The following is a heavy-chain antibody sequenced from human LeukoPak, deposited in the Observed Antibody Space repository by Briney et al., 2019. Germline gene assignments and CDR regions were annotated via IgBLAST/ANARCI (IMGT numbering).Heavy chain of an antibody. CDR1: GGYY. Sequence: PSETLSLTCAVYGGYYWSWIRQPPGKGLEWIGYIYYSGSTNYNPSLKSRVTISVDTSKNQFSLKLSSVTAADTAVYYCARGCFEYYYYYYMDVWGKGTTVTISS. J-gene: IGHJ6*03. D-gene: IGHD3-9*01. V-gene: IGHV4-59*01. CDR3: ARGCFEYYYYYYMDV. CDR2: IYYSGST.